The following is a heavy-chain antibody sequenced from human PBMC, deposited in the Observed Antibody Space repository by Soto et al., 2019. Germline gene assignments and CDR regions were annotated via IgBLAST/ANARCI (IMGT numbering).Heavy chain of an antibody. CDR1: GYTFTNYG. J-gene: IGHJ4*02. D-gene: IGHD3-10*01. Sequence: QIQLVQSGSEVKKPGASVKVSCKASGYTFTNYGISWVRQAPGQGLEWMGWISADKGNTEYVQKFQGRVTMTTDTSTNTVYMELRSLRSDDTAVYYCARGGYYGSGSYADYWGQGTLVTVSS. CDR3: ARGGYYGSGSYADY. V-gene: IGHV1-18*01. CDR2: ISADKGNT.